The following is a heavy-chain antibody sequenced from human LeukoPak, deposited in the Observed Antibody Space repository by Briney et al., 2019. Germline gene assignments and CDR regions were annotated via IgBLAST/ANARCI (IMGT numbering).Heavy chain of an antibody. J-gene: IGHJ3*02. CDR2: IYHSGRT. CDR1: GYSISSGYY. V-gene: IGHV4-38-2*02. CDR3: ARGHLYSNYGGCAFDI. D-gene: IGHD4-11*01. Sequence: PSETLSLTCTVSGYSISSGYYWGWIRQPPGKGLEWIGSIYHSGRTFYNPSLKSRVTISVDTSKNQFSLKLTSVTAADTAVYYCARGHLYSNYGGCAFDIWGQGTMVTVSS.